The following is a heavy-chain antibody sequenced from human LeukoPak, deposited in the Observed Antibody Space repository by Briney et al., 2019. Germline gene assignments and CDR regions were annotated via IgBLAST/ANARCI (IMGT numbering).Heavy chain of an antibody. CDR1: GFTFSSYG. CDR2: ISYDGSNK. CDR3: AKTPPSPYYYDSSGYYYIKSGY. Sequence: QSGGSLRLSCAASGFTFSSYGMHWVRQAPGKGLEWVAVISYDGSNKYYADSVKGRFTISRDNSKNTLYLQMNSLRAEDTAVYYCAKTPPSPYYYDSSGYYYIKSGYWGQGTLVTVSS. J-gene: IGHJ4*02. V-gene: IGHV3-30*18. D-gene: IGHD3-22*01.